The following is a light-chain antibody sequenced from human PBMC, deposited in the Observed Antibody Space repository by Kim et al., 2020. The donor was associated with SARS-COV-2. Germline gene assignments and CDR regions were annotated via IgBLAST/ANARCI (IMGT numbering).Light chain of an antibody. CDR3: QQYNNWPPYT. CDR1: ENINSK. Sequence: EIVMTQSPATLSVSPGERVTLSCRTSENINSKLAWYQQKPGQAPRLLIYGASTRATGIPARFSGSGSGTEFTLTISSLQSEDFAVYYCQQYNNWPPYTFGQGTELEI. V-gene: IGKV3-15*01. CDR2: GAS. J-gene: IGKJ2*01.